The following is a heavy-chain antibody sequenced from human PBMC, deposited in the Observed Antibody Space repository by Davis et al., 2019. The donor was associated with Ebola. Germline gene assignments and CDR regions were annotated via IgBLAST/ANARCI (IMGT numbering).Heavy chain of an antibody. Sequence: PSETLSLTCTVSGGSFTSHYWSWIRQPPGKGPEWIGHIYYTGNTNYNPSLKSRVTISVDTSKNQFSLNLSSVTAADTAVYFCARGQSQDGNKPRPFNYWGQGTLVTVSS. CDR3: ARGQSQDGNKPRPFNY. V-gene: IGHV4-59*11. J-gene: IGHJ4*02. CDR2: IYYTGNT. CDR1: GGSFTSHY. D-gene: IGHD5-24*01.